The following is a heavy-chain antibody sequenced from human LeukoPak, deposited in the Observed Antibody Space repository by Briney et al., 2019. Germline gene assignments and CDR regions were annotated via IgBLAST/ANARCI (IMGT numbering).Heavy chain of an antibody. V-gene: IGHV1-2*04. CDR2: INPNSGGT. Sequence: ASVKVSCKASGYTFTGYYMHWVRQAPGQGLEWMGWINPNSGGTNYARKFQGCVTMTRDTSISTAYMELSRLRSDDTAVYYCARGAPSYCSSTSCLAYYFDYWGQGTLVTVSS. CDR3: ARGAPSYCSSTSCLAYYFDY. J-gene: IGHJ4*02. CDR1: GYTFTGYY. D-gene: IGHD2-2*01.